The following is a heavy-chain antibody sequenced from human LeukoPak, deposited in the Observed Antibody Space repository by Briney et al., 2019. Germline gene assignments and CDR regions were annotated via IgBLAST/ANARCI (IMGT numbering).Heavy chain of an antibody. Sequence: SETLSLTCTVSGGSISSYYWSWIRHPPAKGLELTGYIYYSGSTNYNPSLKSRVTISVDTSKNQFSLKLSSVTAADTAVYYCARERRGEKLVLGFDPRGQGTLVTVSS. CDR2: IYYSGST. CDR3: ARERRGEKLVLGFDP. D-gene: IGHD6-6*01. V-gene: IGHV4-59*01. J-gene: IGHJ5*02. CDR1: GGSISSYY.